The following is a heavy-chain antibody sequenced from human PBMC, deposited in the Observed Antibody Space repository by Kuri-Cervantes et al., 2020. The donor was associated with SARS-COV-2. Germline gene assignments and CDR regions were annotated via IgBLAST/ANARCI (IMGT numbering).Heavy chain of an antibody. CDR1: GFIFSDYY. Sequence: GGSLRLSCTASGFIFSDYYMTWIRQAPGKGLEWVSNIGPSGTTKYYADSVKGRFTIPRDNAKNSLYLQMSSLRAEDTAVYYCARGLRLGKSLDYWGQGTLVTVSS. J-gene: IGHJ4*02. CDR2: IGPSGTTK. V-gene: IGHV3-11*04. CDR3: ARGLRLGKSLDY. D-gene: IGHD7-27*01.